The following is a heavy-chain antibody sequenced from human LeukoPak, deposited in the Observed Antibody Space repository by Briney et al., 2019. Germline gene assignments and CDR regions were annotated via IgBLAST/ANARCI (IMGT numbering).Heavy chain of an antibody. CDR2: ISSSSSTI. Sequence: GGSLRLSCAASGFTFSSYSMNWVRQAPGKGLEWVSYISSSSSTIYYADSVKGRFTTSRDNAKNSLYLQMNSLRAEDTAVYYCARDPPTTVTVFDYWGQGTLVTVSS. CDR1: GFTFSSYS. CDR3: ARDPPTTVTVFDY. J-gene: IGHJ4*02. D-gene: IGHD4-17*01. V-gene: IGHV3-48*01.